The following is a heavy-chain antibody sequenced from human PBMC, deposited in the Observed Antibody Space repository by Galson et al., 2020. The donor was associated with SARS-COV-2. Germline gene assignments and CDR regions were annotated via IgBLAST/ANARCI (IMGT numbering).Heavy chain of an antibody. CDR3: ARHMFTVLAPEDY. J-gene: IGHJ4*02. D-gene: IGHD3-10*02. V-gene: IGHV3-21*01. CDR1: GFTFSSYS. CDR2: IRGSSHYI. Sequence: GESLKIYCAASGFTFSSYSMNWVRQAPGKGLEWVSSIRGSSHYIYYADSVKGRFTISRDNAKNSLYLQMNSLRAEDTALYYCARHMFTVLAPEDYWGQGTLVTVSS.